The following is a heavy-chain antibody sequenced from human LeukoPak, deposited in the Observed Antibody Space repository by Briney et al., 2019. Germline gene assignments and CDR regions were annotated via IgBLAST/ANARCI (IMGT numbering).Heavy chain of an antibody. V-gene: IGHV1-69*13. J-gene: IGHJ6*02. Sequence: SVKVSCKASGGTFISYAISWVRQAPGQGLEWMGGIIPIFGTANYAQKFQGRVTITADESTSTAYMELSSLRAEDTAVYYCARVAERVTIFGVATIGGMDVWGQGTTVTVSS. CDR1: GGTFISYA. CDR2: IIPIFGTA. D-gene: IGHD3-3*01. CDR3: ARVAERVTIFGVATIGGMDV.